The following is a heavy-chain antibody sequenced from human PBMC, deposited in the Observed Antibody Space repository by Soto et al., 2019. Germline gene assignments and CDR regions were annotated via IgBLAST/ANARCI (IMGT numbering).Heavy chain of an antibody. CDR3: ARVRSSGYSPTFDY. D-gene: IGHD3-22*01. CDR1: GGSXSRGEYY. V-gene: IGHV4-30-4*01. Sequence: PSETLSLTCTVSGGSXSRGEYYWSWIRQPPGKGLEWIGYIYYSGSTYYNPSLKSRVTISVDTSKNQFSLKLSSVTAADTAVYYCARVRSSGYSPTFDYWGQGTLVTVSS. J-gene: IGHJ4*02. CDR2: IYYSGST.